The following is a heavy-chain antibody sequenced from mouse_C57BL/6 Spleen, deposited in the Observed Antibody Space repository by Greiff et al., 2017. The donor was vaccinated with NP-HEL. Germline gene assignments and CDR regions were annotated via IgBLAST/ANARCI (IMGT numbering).Heavy chain of an antibody. V-gene: IGHV1-39*01. CDR1: GYSFTDYN. CDR2: INPNYGTT. CDR3: ARPAVVATPPYWYFDV. D-gene: IGHD1-1*01. J-gene: IGHJ1*03. Sequence: EVKLVESGPELVKPGASVKISCKASGYSFTDYNMNWVKQSNGKSLEWIGVINPNYGTTSYNQKFKGKATLTVDQSSSTAYMQLNSLTSEDSAVYYCARPAVVATPPYWYFDVWGTGTTVTVSS.